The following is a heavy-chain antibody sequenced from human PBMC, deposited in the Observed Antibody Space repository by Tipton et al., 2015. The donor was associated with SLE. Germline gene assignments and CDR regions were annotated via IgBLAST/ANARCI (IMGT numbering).Heavy chain of an antibody. CDR3: ARRIRRFAFDI. J-gene: IGHJ3*02. CDR2: IFHSGST. V-gene: IGHV4-4*02. Sequence: TLSLTCTVSGDSISSRYWWSWVRQPPGKGLQWIGEIFHSGSTNYNPSLKSRLAISLDKSKNQFSLKVNSLTAADTAVYYCARRIRRFAFDIWGQGTMVSVSS. CDR1: GDSISSRYW. D-gene: IGHD2/OR15-2a*01.